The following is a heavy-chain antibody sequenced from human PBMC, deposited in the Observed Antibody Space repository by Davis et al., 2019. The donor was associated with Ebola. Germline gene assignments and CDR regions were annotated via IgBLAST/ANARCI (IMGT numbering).Heavy chain of an antibody. Sequence: MPSETLSLTCTVSGDSISTFYWSWIRQPPGKGLEWIGSIYYIGTSNYNPSLKSRATMSVDTSKNQFSLKLTSMTAADTAVYYCAYTSLAVATNRYYYFGMDVWGQGTAVTVPS. V-gene: IGHV4-59*12. CDR2: IYYIGTS. CDR1: GDSISTFY. J-gene: IGHJ6*02. CDR3: AYTSLAVATNRYYYFGMDV. D-gene: IGHD5-12*01.